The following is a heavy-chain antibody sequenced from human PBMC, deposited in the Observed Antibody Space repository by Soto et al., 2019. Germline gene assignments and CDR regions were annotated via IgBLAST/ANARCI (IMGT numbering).Heavy chain of an antibody. CDR1: GYTFTGYY. CDR3: ARVEGEYSSSSFFDY. J-gene: IGHJ4*02. D-gene: IGHD6-6*01. Sequence: ASVKVSCKASGYTFTGYYMHWVRQAPGQGLEWMGWINPNSGGTNYAQKFQGWVTMTRDTSISTAYMELSRLRSDDTAVYYCARVEGEYSSSSFFDYWGQGTLVTVSS. CDR2: INPNSGGT. V-gene: IGHV1-2*04.